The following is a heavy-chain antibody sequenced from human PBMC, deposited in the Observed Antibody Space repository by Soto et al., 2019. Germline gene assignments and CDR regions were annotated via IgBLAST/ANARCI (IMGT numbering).Heavy chain of an antibody. V-gene: IGHV1-69*06. D-gene: IGHD3-10*01. CDR1: GGTFSRFA. J-gene: IGHJ5*02. Sequence: QVQMVQSGAEVKKPGSSVKVSCKAPGGTFSRFAISWVRQAPGQGLEWMGGITPIFGEQKYVQKVQGRGTITTDIATSTASMELSSLRSDDTAVDFCARASSSSIINWCDPWGQGTLVTVSS. CDR3: ARASSSSIINWCDP. CDR2: ITPIFGEQ.